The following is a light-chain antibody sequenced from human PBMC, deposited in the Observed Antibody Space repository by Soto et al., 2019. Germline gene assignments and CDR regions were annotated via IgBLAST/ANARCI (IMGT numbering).Light chain of an antibody. V-gene: IGLV3-21*02. J-gene: IGLJ2*01. CDR1: NSGSKS. Sequence: SYELTQPPAVSVAPGQTARITCGGDNSGSKSVHWYQQKAGQAPVLVVYDDSDRPSGISERLSGSNSGNTATLTISTVEAGDEADYYCLVSDGSTDQVVFAGGTKLTVL. CDR3: LVSDGSTDQVV. CDR2: DDS.